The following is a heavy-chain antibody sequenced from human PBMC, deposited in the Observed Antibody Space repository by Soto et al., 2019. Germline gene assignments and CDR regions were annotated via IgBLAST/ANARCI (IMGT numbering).Heavy chain of an antibody. Sequence: PGGSLRLSCAASGFTFSSYAMSWVRQAPGKGLEWVSAISGSGGSTYYADSVKGRFTISRDNSKNTLYLQMNSLRAEDTAVYYCATRPGYIVATRMGRIDYWGQGTLVTVSS. V-gene: IGHV3-23*01. J-gene: IGHJ4*02. D-gene: IGHD5-12*01. CDR2: ISGSGGST. CDR1: GFTFSSYA. CDR3: ATRPGYIVATRMGRIDY.